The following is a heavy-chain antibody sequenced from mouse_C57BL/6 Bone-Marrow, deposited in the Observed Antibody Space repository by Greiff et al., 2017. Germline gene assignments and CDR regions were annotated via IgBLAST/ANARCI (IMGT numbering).Heavy chain of an antibody. CDR2: ISNGGGST. CDR3: ARQGPHAMDY. J-gene: IGHJ4*01. V-gene: IGHV5-12*01. CDR1: GFTFSDYY. Sequence: EVKLMESGGGLVQPGGSLKLSCAASGFTFSDYYMYWVRQTPEKRLEWVAYISNGGGSTYYPDTVKGRFTISRDNAKKTLYLQMSRLKSEDTAMYYCARQGPHAMDYWGQGTSVTVSS.